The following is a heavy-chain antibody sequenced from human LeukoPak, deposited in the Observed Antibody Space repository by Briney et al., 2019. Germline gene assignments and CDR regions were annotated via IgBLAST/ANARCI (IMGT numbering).Heavy chain of an antibody. J-gene: IGHJ4*02. CDR3: ARDSDVEMATEIDY. Sequence: ASVKVSCKASGYTFTSYGISWVRQAPGQGLEWMVWISAYNGNTNYAQKLQGRVTMTTDTSTSTAYMELRSLRSDDTAVYYCARDSDVEMATEIDYWGQGTLVTVSS. V-gene: IGHV1-18*01. CDR2: ISAYNGNT. CDR1: GYTFTSYG. D-gene: IGHD5-24*01.